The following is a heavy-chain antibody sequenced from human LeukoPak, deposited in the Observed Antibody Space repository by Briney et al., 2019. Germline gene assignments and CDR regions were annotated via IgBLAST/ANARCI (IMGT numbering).Heavy chain of an antibody. J-gene: IGHJ3*01. CDR1: GFTFNDFA. Sequence: GGSLRLSCAASGFTFNDFAMTWVRQAPGKGLEWVSTIADAGTYYADSVKGRFIISRDNSKNMLYLQLNSLRADDTAMYYCARKLGPFGVLGHGTMVTVSS. V-gene: IGHV3-23*01. CDR3: ARKLGPFGV. CDR2: IADAGT. D-gene: IGHD1-26*01.